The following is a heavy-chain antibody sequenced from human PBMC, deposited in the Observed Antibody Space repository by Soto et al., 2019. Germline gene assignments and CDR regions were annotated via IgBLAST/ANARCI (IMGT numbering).Heavy chain of an antibody. V-gene: IGHV1-3*01. CDR3: ARDRIAARRGYYGMDV. Sequence: GALVKVSFKASGYTFTSYAMHWVRQAPGQRLEWMGWINAGNGNTKYSQKFQGRVTITRDTSASTAYMELSSLRSEDTAVYYCARDRIAARRGYYGMDVWGQGTTVTVSS. J-gene: IGHJ6*02. D-gene: IGHD6-6*01. CDR1: GYTFTSYA. CDR2: INAGNGNT.